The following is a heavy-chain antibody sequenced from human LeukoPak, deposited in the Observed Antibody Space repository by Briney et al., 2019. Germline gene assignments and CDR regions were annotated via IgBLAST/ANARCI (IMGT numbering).Heavy chain of an antibody. D-gene: IGHD6-6*01. CDR1: GCTFSSYA. J-gene: IGHJ5*02. CDR3: ARAHSSSSLDWFDP. Sequence: ASVKVSCKASGCTFSSYAISWVRQAPGQGLEWMGRIIPIFGIANYAQKLQGRVTITADKSTSTAYMELSSLRSEDTTVYYCARAHSSSSLDWFDPWGQGTLVTVSS. V-gene: IGHV1-69*04. CDR2: IIPIFGIA.